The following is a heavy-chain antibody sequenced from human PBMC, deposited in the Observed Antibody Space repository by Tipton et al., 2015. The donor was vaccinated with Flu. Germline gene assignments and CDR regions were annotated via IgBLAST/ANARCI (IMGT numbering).Heavy chain of an antibody. Sequence: TLSLTCAVSGDSISSDFYWAWIRQFPGKGLEWVGTVSRTGSTIYNPSLKSRVTISIDTSKNQFSLNMRSVTAADMAVYYCANSPGPMNWFDPWGQGTLVTVSS. CDR1: GDSISSDFY. D-gene: IGHD2-15*01. J-gene: IGHJ5*02. CDR3: ANSPGPMNWFDP. CDR2: VSRTGST. V-gene: IGHV4-38-2*01.